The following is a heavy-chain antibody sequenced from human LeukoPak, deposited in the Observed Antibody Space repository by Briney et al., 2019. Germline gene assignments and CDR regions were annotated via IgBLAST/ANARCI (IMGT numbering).Heavy chain of an antibody. CDR2: VDPEDGET. J-gene: IGHJ5*02. CDR1: GYSFTDYL. CDR3: TTAGKFYYGSGSPSWFDP. V-gene: IGHV1-69-2*01. D-gene: IGHD3-10*01. Sequence: GASVKVSCKASGYSFTDYLMHWVQQAPGKGLEWMGRVDPEDGETIYGEKFQGRVTITADTSTDTAYMELGSLRSEDTAVYYCTTAGKFYYGSGSPSWFDPWGQGTLVTVSS.